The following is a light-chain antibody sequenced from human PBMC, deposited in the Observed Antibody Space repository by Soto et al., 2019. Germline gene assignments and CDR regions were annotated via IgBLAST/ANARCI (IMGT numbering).Light chain of an antibody. CDR2: GAS. J-gene: IGKJ5*01. CDR3: QQYNNWPIT. V-gene: IGKV3D-15*01. CDR1: QTVGSN. Sequence: EIVLTQSPATLSFSPGERATLSCRASQTVGSNLAWYQQKPGQAPRLLIYGASTRASDTPARFSGSGSVTEFALTISSLQSEDFAVYYCQQYNNWPITFGQGTRLEI.